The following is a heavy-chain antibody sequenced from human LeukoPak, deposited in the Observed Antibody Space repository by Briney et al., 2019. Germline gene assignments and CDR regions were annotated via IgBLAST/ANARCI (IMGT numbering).Heavy chain of an antibody. CDR2: ISAYNGNT. D-gene: IGHD4-11*01. V-gene: IGHV1-18*04. J-gene: IGHJ5*02. CDR3: ARTLRTTASFDP. CDR1: GYTFTGYY. Sequence: ASVKVSCKASGYTFTGYYMHWVRQAPGQGLEWMGWISAYNGNTNYAQKLQGRVTMTTDTSTSTAYMELRSLRSDDTAVYYCARTLRTTASFDPWGQGTLVTVSS.